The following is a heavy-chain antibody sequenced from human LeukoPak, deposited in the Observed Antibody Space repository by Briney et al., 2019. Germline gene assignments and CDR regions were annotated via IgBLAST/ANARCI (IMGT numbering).Heavy chain of an antibody. D-gene: IGHD3-3*01. CDR1: GYTFTGYY. Sequence: ASVKVSCKASGYTFTGYYMHWVRQAPGQGLEWMGWISAYSGDTNYAHNLQGRVTMTTDTSTSTAYMELRSLRSDDTAMYYCARGRPSDFWGQGTLVTVSS. CDR3: ARGRPSDF. J-gene: IGHJ4*02. V-gene: IGHV1-18*04. CDR2: ISAYSGDT.